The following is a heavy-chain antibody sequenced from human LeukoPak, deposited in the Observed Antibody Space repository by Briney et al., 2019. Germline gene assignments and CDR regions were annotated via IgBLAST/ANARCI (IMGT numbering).Heavy chain of an antibody. CDR2: INWNGAWT. Sequence: GGSLRLSCAASGFKFDDYGMSWVRQAPGKGLEWVCDINWNGAWTGYADSVKGRFTISRDNAKNPLYLQMNSLRAEDTALYYCAGYYYDSSRGFDLWGQGTLVTASA. J-gene: IGHJ5*02. V-gene: IGHV3-20*04. CDR1: GFKFDDYG. CDR3: AGYYYDSSRGFDL. D-gene: IGHD3-22*01.